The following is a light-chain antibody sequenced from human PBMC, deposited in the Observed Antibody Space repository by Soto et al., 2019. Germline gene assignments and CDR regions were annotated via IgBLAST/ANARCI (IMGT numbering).Light chain of an antibody. CDR3: QQYNNWHWT. CDR2: GVS. J-gene: IGKJ1*01. Sequence: IVMTQSPFSLAVSPGERATLSCGASQSVSSNLAWYQHKPGQAPRLLIYGVSTRATGIPARFSGTGSGTEFTLSISSPKSEDVALYYCQQYNNWHWTVGQGTKVDIK. V-gene: IGKV3-15*01. CDR1: QSVSSN.